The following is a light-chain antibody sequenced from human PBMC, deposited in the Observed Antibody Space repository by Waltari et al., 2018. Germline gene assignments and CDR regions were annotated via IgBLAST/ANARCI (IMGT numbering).Light chain of an antibody. J-gene: IGLJ3*02. V-gene: IGLV2-11*01. CDR1: SSYVGGFSS. Sequence: QSALTHPRPVSGSPGQSVTIPCTRASSYVGGFSSVPWYQHHPGKAPKLVIFDVSRRPSGVPDRFSGSKSGNTASLTISGLQAEDEADYYCCSYAGSYAFVFGEGTKLTVL. CDR3: CSYAGSYAFV. CDR2: DVS.